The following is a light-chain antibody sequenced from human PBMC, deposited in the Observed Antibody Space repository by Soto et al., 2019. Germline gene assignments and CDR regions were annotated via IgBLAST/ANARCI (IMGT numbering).Light chain of an antibody. Sequence: DIQMTQSPSTLSASVGDRVTITCRASQSIGSWLAWFQQKPGKAPKVLIYKASSLESGVPPRFSGSGSGTEFTLTISSLQPDDFATYYCQQYNSYSSFGQGTKVEIK. CDR1: QSIGSW. V-gene: IGKV1-5*03. J-gene: IGKJ1*01. CDR2: KAS. CDR3: QQYNSYSS.